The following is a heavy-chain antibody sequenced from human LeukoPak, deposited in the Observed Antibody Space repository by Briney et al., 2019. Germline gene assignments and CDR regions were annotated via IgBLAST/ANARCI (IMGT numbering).Heavy chain of an antibody. CDR3: AREVGQLPDY. D-gene: IGHD1-26*01. J-gene: IGHJ4*02. CDR1: GYTFPSYF. Sequence: ASVKVSCKASGYTFPSYFMHWVRQAPGQGLEWMGWISAYNGNTNYAQKLQGRVTMTTDTSTSTAYMELRSLRSDDTAVYYCAREVGQLPDYWGQGTLVTVSS. V-gene: IGHV1-18*04. CDR2: ISAYNGNT.